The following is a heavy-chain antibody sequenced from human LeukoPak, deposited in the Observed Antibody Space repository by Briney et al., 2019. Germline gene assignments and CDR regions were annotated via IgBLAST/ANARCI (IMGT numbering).Heavy chain of an antibody. Sequence: GESLKISCKGSGYNFTSYWIGWVRQMPGKGLEWMGRIDPSDSYTNYSPSFQGHVTISADKSISTAYLQWSSLKASDTAMYYCARLEKTVTYDQHYWGQGTLVTVSS. CDR1: GYNFTSYW. D-gene: IGHD4-17*01. V-gene: IGHV5-10-1*01. J-gene: IGHJ4*02. CDR2: IDPSDSYT. CDR3: ARLEKTVTYDQHY.